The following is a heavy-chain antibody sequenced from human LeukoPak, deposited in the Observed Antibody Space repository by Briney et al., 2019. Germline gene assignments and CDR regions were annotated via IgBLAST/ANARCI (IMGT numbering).Heavy chain of an antibody. V-gene: IGHV4-39*07. Sequence: PSETLSLTCTVSGDSISSSDYYWGLTRQPPGKGLEWIGSIHSSGNIYYNPSLKSRVTISLDTSNNQFSLRLFSVSAADTAVYYCARGRYNSKTDFDYWGQGTLVTVSS. CDR1: GDSISSSDYY. CDR3: ARGRYNSKTDFDY. D-gene: IGHD3-16*02. CDR2: IHSSGNI. J-gene: IGHJ4*02.